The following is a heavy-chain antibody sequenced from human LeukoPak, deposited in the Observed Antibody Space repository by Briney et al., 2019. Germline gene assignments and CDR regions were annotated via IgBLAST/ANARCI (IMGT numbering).Heavy chain of an antibody. V-gene: IGHV1-46*01. Sequence: GASVKVSCKASGYTFTSYYMHWVRQAPGQGLEWMGIINPSGGSTSYAQKFQGRVTMTRDTSTSTVYMELSSLRSDDTAVYYCARDGDYSSGWHDAFDIWGQGTMVTVSS. D-gene: IGHD6-19*01. CDR1: GYTFTSYY. CDR3: ARDGDYSSGWHDAFDI. J-gene: IGHJ3*02. CDR2: INPSGGST.